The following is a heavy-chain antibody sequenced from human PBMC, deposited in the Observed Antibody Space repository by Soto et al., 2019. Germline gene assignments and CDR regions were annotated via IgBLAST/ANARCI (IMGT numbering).Heavy chain of an antibody. CDR1: GFTFSSYA. J-gene: IGHJ4*02. V-gene: IGHV3-30-3*01. Sequence: PGGSLRLSCAASGFTFSSYAMHWVRQAPGKGLEWVAVISYDGSNKYYADSAKGRFTISRDNSKNTLYLQMNSLRAEDTAVYYCARDWADSGGYFPPDYWGQGTLVTVSS. CDR3: ARDWADSGGYFPPDY. CDR2: ISYDGSNK. D-gene: IGHD3-22*01.